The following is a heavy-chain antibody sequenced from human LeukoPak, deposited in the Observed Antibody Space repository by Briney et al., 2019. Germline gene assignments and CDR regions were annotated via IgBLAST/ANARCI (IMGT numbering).Heavy chain of an antibody. Sequence: ASVKVSCKASGYTFTSYYMHWVRQAPGQGLEWMGWINPNSGGTNYAQKFQGRVTMTRDTSISTAYMELSRLRSDDTAVYYCARDRREYQLLSPTSFDYWGQGTLVTVSS. V-gene: IGHV1-2*02. CDR2: INPNSGGT. D-gene: IGHD2-2*01. J-gene: IGHJ4*02. CDR1: GYTFTSYY. CDR3: ARDRREYQLLSPTSFDY.